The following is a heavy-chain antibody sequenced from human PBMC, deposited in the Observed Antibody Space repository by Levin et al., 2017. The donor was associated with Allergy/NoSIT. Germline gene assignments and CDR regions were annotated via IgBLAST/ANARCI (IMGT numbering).Heavy chain of an antibody. J-gene: IGHJ2*01. D-gene: IGHD3-10*01. Sequence: SETLSLTCTVSGGSISSGDYYWSWIRQPPGKGLEWIGYIYYSGSTYYNPSLKSRVTISVDTSKNQFSLKLSSVTAADTAVYYCARSRSSSGSDYNVWYFDLWGRGTLVTVSS. CDR2: IYYSGST. CDR3: ARSRSSSGSDYNVWYFDL. CDR1: GGSISSGDYY. V-gene: IGHV4-30-4*01.